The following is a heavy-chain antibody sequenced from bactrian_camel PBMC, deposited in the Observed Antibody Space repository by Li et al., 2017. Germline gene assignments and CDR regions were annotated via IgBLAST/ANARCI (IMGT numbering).Heavy chain of an antibody. J-gene: IGHJ4*01. V-gene: IGHV3S35*01. CDR3: HTMGGSNETADVTP. Sequence: VESGGGLVQPGGSLTLSCTAPEFTSNRCGLNWNRQREGQMRGWVALIDVDDSTSYRGSVKGRFTLSKDSAKNTVYLQMNDLKPEDTAVYTAHTMGGSNETADVTPGSRGPRSPSP. D-gene: IGHD3*01. CDR1: EFTSNRCG. CDR2: IDVDDST.